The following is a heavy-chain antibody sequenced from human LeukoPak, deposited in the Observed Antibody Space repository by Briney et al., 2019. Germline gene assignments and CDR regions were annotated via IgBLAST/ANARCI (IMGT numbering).Heavy chain of an antibody. V-gene: IGHV3-23*01. Sequence: GGCLRLSCAASGFTFSNYAMSWVRQAPGKGLEWVSAVSGRDTSTYYTDSVKGRFTISRDNSKNTLYLQMNSLSAEDTAIYYCAKWGDYDVLTGYYDSDYWGQGTLVTVSS. D-gene: IGHD3-9*01. CDR2: VSGRDTST. CDR1: GFTFSNYA. CDR3: AKWGDYDVLTGYYDSDY. J-gene: IGHJ4*02.